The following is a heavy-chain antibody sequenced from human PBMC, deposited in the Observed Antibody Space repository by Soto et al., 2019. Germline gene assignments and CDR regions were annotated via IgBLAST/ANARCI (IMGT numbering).Heavy chain of an antibody. CDR1: GGSISSYY. J-gene: IGHJ5*02. Sequence: SETLSLTCTVSGGSISSYYWSWIRQPPGKGLEWIGYIYYSGSTNYNPSLKSRVTISVDTSKNQFSLKLSSVTAADTAVYYCARTSIAATRYNWFDPWGQGTLVTVSS. V-gene: IGHV4-59*01. D-gene: IGHD2-15*01. CDR2: IYYSGST. CDR3: ARTSIAATRYNWFDP.